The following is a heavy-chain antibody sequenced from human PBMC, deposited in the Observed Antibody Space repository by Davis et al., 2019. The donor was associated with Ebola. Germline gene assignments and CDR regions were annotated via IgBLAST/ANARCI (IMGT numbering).Heavy chain of an antibody. D-gene: IGHD2-21*02. CDR1: GFTFSSYW. J-gene: IGHJ4*02. CDR2: INSDGSST. CDR3: ARGGFGDSNFDY. V-gene: IGHV3-74*01. Sequence: GESLKISCAASGFTFSSYWMHWVRQAPGKGLVWVSRINSDGSSTSYAASVKGRVTISRDNAKNTLYLQMNSLRAEDTAVYYCARGGFGDSNFDYWGQGTLVTVSS.